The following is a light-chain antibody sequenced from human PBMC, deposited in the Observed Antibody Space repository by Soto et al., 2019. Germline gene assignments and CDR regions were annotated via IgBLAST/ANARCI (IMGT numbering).Light chain of an antibody. V-gene: IGKV1-39*01. J-gene: IGKJ5*01. CDR2: ASS. CDR1: QNIKNY. Sequence: DIQMTQTPSSLSVSVGDRVTITCRASQNIKNYLNWYQQKTGKGPKLLVYASSSLQSGVPSRFSGSGSGADSILTISPLQSEDFATYHCQQSYSTPITFGQGTRLEIK. CDR3: QQSYSTPIT.